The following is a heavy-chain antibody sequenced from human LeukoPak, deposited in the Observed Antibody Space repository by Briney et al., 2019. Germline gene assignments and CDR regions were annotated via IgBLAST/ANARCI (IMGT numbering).Heavy chain of an antibody. CDR3: ARRPYYYGSGSYLMDY. CDR1: GYTFTSYY. D-gene: IGHD3-10*01. Sequence: ASVKVSCKASGYTFTSYYMHWVRQAPGQGLEWMGIINPSGGSTSYAQKFQGRVTVTRDTSTSTVYMELSSLRSEDAAVYYCARRPYYYGSGSYLMDYWGQGTLVTVSS. V-gene: IGHV1-46*01. J-gene: IGHJ4*02. CDR2: INPSGGST.